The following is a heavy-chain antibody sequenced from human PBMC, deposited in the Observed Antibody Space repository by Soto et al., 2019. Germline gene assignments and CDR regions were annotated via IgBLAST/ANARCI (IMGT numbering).Heavy chain of an antibody. J-gene: IGHJ3*02. Sequence: PGESLKISCKGSGYSFTSYWISWVRQMPGKGLEWMGRIDPSDSYTNYSPSFQGHVTISADKSISTAYLQWSSLKASDTAMYYCASQRAVVDTDDAFDISGQGTMVTVSS. CDR3: ASQRAVVDTDDAFDI. D-gene: IGHD3-22*01. V-gene: IGHV5-10-1*01. CDR1: GYSFTSYW. CDR2: IDPSDSYT.